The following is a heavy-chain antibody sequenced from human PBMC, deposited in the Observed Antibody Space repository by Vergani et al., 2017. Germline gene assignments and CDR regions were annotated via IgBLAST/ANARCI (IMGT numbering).Heavy chain of an antibody. D-gene: IGHD6-19*01. V-gene: IGHV4-4*02. CDR2: IYHSGST. J-gene: IGHJ4*02. CDR3: ASDGHIAVAGTPFDY. Sequence: QVQLQESGPGLVKPSGTLSLTCAVSGGSISSSNWWSWVRQPPGKGLEWIGEIYHSGSTNYNPSLKSRVTISVAKSKNQFSLKLSSVTAADTAVYYCASDGHIAVAGTPFDYWGQGTLVTVSS. CDR1: GGSISSSNW.